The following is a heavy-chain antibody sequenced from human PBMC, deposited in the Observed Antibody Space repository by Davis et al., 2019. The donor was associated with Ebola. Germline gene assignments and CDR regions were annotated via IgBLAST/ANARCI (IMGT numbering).Heavy chain of an antibody. CDR3: ARDRGLQVQEFDY. D-gene: IGHD2-15*01. Sequence: GESLKISCAASGFSFSTYVVFWVSQGPGKGLEWVSSFRGSDGNTYYADSVKGRFTISRDSSKNILYLQMNSLRDEDTAVYYCARDRGLQVQEFDYWGQGTLVTVSS. CDR2: FRGSDGNT. V-gene: IGHV3-23*01. J-gene: IGHJ4*02. CDR1: GFSFSTYV.